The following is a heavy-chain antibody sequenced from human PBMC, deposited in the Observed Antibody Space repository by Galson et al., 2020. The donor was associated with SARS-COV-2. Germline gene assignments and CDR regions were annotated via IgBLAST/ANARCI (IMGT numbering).Heavy chain of an antibody. CDR1: GFTFSDHY. J-gene: IGHJ4*02. CDR3: AASIVVVNAVDY. V-gene: IGHV3-72*01. CDR2: SRIRADSFST. D-gene: IGHD3-22*01. Sequence: GGSLRLSCAASGFTFSDHYMDWVRQAPGKGLEWVGRSRIRADSFSTAYAAYVKGRFTISRDDSKNSLYLQMNSLKTEDTAVYYCAASIVVVNAVDYWGQGTLVTVSS.